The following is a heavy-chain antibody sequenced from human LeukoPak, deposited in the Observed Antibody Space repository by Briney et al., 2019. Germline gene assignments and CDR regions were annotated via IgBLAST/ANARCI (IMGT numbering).Heavy chain of an antibody. CDR1: GFTFSSYG. Sequence: GGSLRLSCAASGFTFSSYGMHWVRQAPGKGLEWVAFIRYDGSNKYYADSVKGRFTISRDNSKNTLYLQMNSLRAEDTAVYYCASNGGRDVCTRGPDYWGQGTLVTVSS. J-gene: IGHJ4*02. V-gene: IGHV3-30*02. D-gene: IGHD3-16*01. CDR2: IRYDGSNK. CDR3: ASNGGRDVCTRGPDY.